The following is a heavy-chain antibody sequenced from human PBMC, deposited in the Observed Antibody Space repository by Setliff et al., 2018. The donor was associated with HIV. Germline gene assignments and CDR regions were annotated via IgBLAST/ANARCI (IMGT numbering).Heavy chain of an antibody. J-gene: IGHJ6*04. Sequence: PSETLSLTCTDSGGSVSTGNYYWNWIRLPPGKGLEWIGYIFYSGSTNYNPSLKSRVTISVDTSKNQFSLRLNSVTAADTAIYYCTRRGADSYYPRPLDVWGKGTTVTVSS. CDR2: IFYSGST. CDR1: GGSVSTGNYY. V-gene: IGHV4-61*01. D-gene: IGHD3-10*01. CDR3: TRRGADSYYPRPLDV.